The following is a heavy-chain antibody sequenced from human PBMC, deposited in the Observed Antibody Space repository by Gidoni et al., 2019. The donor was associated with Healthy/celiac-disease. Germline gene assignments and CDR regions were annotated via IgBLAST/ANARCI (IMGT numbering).Heavy chain of an antibody. D-gene: IGHD3-3*01. CDR1: GVTFSSYA. Sequence: EVQLLESGGGLVQPGGSLRLSCAASGVTFSSYAMSWVRQAPGKGLEWVSAISGSGGSTYYADSVKGRFTISRDNSTNTLYLQMNSLRAEDTAVYYCAKDGAGGVEWLFYFDYWGQGTLVTVSS. J-gene: IGHJ4*02. CDR3: AKDGAGGVEWLFYFDY. V-gene: IGHV3-23*01. CDR2: ISGSGGST.